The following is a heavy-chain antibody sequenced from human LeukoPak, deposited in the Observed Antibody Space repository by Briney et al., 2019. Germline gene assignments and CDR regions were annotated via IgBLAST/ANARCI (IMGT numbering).Heavy chain of an antibody. J-gene: IGHJ4*02. V-gene: IGHV4-34*01. Sequence: SETLSLTCAVYGGSFSGYYWSWIRQPPGKGLEWIGEINHSGSTNYNPSLKSRATISVDTSKNQFSLKLSSVNAAGTAVYYCARGNRDLGDYWGQGTLVTVSS. CDR2: INHSGST. CDR3: ARGNRDLGDY. CDR1: GGSFSGYY. D-gene: IGHD1-14*01.